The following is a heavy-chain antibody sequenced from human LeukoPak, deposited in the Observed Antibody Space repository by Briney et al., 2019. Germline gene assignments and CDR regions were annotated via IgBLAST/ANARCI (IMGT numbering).Heavy chain of an antibody. Sequence: GGSLRLSCAASGFTFSSYSMNWVRQAPGKGLEWISYISNSSHLMYYADSVKGRFTISRDNAKNSLYLQMNSLRAEDMAVYYCATYTTSRVFYMWGQGTMVAVSS. CDR3: ATYTTSRVFYM. J-gene: IGHJ3*02. CDR1: GFTFSSYS. V-gene: IGHV3-48*04. D-gene: IGHD2-2*02. CDR2: ISNSSHLM.